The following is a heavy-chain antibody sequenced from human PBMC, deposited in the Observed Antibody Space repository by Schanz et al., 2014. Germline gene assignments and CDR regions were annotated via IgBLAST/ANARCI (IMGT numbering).Heavy chain of an antibody. CDR3: TRGGYSYALSAFDI. Sequence: QVQLVQSGAEVKKLGASVKVSCKASGYTFTSHGISWVRQAPGQGLEWMGWITAYNGDTNYALKLQGRVTMTTDTSTGTAYMELRSLRSDDTALYYCTRGGYSYALSAFDIWGQGTMVTVSS. J-gene: IGHJ3*02. V-gene: IGHV1-18*01. CDR2: ITAYNGDT. CDR1: GYTFTSHG. D-gene: IGHD5-18*01.